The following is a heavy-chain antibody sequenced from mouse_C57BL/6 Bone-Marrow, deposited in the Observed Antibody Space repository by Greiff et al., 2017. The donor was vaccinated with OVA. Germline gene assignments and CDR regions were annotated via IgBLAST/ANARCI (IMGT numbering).Heavy chain of an antibody. J-gene: IGHJ2*01. D-gene: IGHD2-5*01. CDR3: ARVAYYSNSNDFDT. CDR2: IWSGGSP. CDR1: GFSLTNYG. V-gene: IGHV2-2*01. Sequence: QVQLQQSGPGLVQPSQTLSITCTVSGFSLTNYGVHWVRQSPGKGLEWLGAIWSGGSPDYNAAFISSLSISKDNSEGQVFFKMNSLQADDTAIYYCARVAYYSNSNDFDTWGQGTTLTVSS.